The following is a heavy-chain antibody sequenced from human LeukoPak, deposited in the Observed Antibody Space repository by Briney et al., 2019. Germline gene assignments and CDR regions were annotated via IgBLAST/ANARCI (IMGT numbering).Heavy chain of an antibody. V-gene: IGHV4-34*01. CDR2: ISHSGSS. CDR3: ARHELILSFDS. Sequence: SETLSLTCGVYGGSLTDYYWTWIRQPPGKGLEWIGEISHSGSSNYNPSLESRVTISVDTSNNQFSLTLNSVTAADTAVYYCARHELILSFDSWGQGTQVTASS. D-gene: IGHD1-1*01. CDR1: GGSLTDYY. J-gene: IGHJ4*02.